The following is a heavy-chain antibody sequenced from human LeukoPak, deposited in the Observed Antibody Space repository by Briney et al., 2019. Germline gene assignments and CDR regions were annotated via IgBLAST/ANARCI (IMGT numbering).Heavy chain of an antibody. V-gene: IGHV1-3*01. CDR3: ARSYYDFWSGYHYNDAFDI. Sequence: ASVKVSCKASGGTFTSYAMHWVRQAPGQRLEWMGWINAGNGNTKYSQKFQGRVTTTRDTSASTAYMELSSLRSEDTAVYYCARSYYDFWSGYHYNDAFDIWGQGTMVTVSS. D-gene: IGHD3-3*01. J-gene: IGHJ3*02. CDR2: INAGNGNT. CDR1: GGTFTSYA.